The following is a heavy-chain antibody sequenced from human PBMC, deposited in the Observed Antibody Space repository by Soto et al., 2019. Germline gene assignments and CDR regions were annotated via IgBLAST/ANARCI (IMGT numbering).Heavy chain of an antibody. V-gene: IGHV3-23*01. CDR2: ISASGDTT. J-gene: IGHJ4*02. Sequence: EVQLLESGGGLVQPGGSLRLSCAASGFSFSTCAVSWVRQAPGQGLEWVSSISASGDTTHYAESVRGRFTISRDNSRNTLHWQMSSLTAEDTAIYSCAAQATCYFVPVDFWGRGTLVTVSS. CDR3: AAQATCYFVPVDF. D-gene: IGHD1-26*01. CDR1: GFSFSTCA.